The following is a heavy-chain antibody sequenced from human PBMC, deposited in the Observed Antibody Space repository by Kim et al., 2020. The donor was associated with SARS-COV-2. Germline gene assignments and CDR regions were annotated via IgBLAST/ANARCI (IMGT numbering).Heavy chain of an antibody. Sequence: ASVKVSCKASGYTFTSYGISWVRQAPGQGLEWMGWISAYNGNTNYAQKLQGRVTMTTDTSTSTAYMELRSLRSDDTAVYYCARGKHSSGWYGAPGDAFDIWGQGTMVTVSS. J-gene: IGHJ3*02. CDR1: GYTFTSYG. CDR3: ARGKHSSGWYGAPGDAFDI. CDR2: ISAYNGNT. V-gene: IGHV1-18*01. D-gene: IGHD6-19*01.